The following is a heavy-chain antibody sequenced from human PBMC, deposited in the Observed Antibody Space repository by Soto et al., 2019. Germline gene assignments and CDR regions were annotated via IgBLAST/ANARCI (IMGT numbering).Heavy chain of an antibody. Sequence: SESLSLTCTVSGGSISSYYWSWIRQPPGEGLEWIGYIYYSGSTNYNPSLKSRVTISVDTSKNQFSLKLSSVTAADTAVYYCARRYGGTFDYWGQGTLVTVSS. V-gene: IGHV4-59*08. J-gene: IGHJ4*02. CDR3: ARRYGGTFDY. D-gene: IGHD2-15*01. CDR1: GGSISSYY. CDR2: IYYSGST.